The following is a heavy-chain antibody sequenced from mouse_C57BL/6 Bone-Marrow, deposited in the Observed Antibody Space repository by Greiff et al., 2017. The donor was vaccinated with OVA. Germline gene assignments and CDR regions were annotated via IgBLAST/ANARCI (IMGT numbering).Heavy chain of an antibody. V-gene: IGHV14-4*01. CDR3: TTSYSNYVDYYAMDY. CDR1: GFNIKDDY. CDR2: IDPENGDT. Sequence: EVKLQQSGAELVRPGASVKLSCTASGFNIKDDYMHWVKQRPEQGLEWIGWIDPENGDTEYASKFQGKATITADTSSNTAYLQLSSLTSEDTAVYYCTTSYSNYVDYYAMDYWGQGTSVTVSS. D-gene: IGHD2-5*01. J-gene: IGHJ4*01.